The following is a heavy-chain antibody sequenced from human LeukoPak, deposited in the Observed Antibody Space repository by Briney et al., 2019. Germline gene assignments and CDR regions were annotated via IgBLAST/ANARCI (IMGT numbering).Heavy chain of an antibody. D-gene: IGHD4-23*01. CDR3: ARGEGDYGGQTNWFDP. CDR1: GYTFTGYY. Sequence: ASVKVSCKASGYTFTGYYMHWVRQAPGQGLEWMGWINPNSGGTNYAQKFQGRVTMTRDMSTSTVSMELSSLTSEDTAVYYCARGEGDYGGQTNWFDPWGQGTLVTVSS. V-gene: IGHV1-2*02. CDR2: INPNSGGT. J-gene: IGHJ5*02.